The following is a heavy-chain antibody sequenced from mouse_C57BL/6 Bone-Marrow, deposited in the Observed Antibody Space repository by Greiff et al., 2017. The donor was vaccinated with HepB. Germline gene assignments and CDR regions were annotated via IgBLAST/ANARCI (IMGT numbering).Heavy chain of an antibody. V-gene: IGHV1-42*01. CDR1: GYSFTGYY. CDR3: ASPNYYGSSL. CDR2: INPSTGGT. J-gene: IGHJ4*01. D-gene: IGHD1-1*01. Sequence: EVQLQESGPELVKPGASVKISCKASGYSFTGYYMNWVKQSPEKSLEWIGEINPSTGGTTYNQKFKAKATLTVDKSSSTAYMQLKSLTSEDSAVYYCASPNYYGSSLWGQGTSVTVSS.